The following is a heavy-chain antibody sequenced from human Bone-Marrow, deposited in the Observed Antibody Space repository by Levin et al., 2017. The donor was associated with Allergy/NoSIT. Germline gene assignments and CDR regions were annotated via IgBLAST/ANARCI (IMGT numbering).Heavy chain of an antibody. D-gene: IGHD3-3*01. V-gene: IGHV3-30*18. J-gene: IGHJ6*02. CDR1: GFAFRSYG. CDR3: AKYFGVTNTLMDV. CDR2: ISYDATIK. Sequence: GGSLRLSCAASGFAFRSYGMHWVRQAPGKGLEWVGLISYDATIKYYADSVKGRFTISRDNSKNTIFLQMNSLRPEDTATYHCAKYFGVTNTLMDVWGQGTTVTVSS.